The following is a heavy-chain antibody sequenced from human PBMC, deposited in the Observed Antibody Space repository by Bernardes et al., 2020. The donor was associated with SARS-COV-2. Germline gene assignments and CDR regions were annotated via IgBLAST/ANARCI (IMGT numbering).Heavy chain of an antibody. CDR3: ASNHLFVVGPFVGP. CDR1: GDSISSDSYY. Sequence: SDTLSLTCTVSGDSISSDSYYWGWIRQPPGKGLEWIGSIFPRGITYYNPSLKSRVTISVDTSKNQFSLKLNSVTAADTAVYFCASNHLFVVGPFVGPSGQGTLGTVSS. V-gene: IGHV4-39*01. CDR2: IFPRGIT. J-gene: IGHJ5*02. D-gene: IGHD2-21*01.